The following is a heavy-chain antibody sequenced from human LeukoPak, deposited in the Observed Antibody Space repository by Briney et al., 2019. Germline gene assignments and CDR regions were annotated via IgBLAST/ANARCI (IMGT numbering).Heavy chain of an antibody. CDR2: IYTSGST. CDR1: GGSISSGSYY. V-gene: IGHV4-61*02. CDR3: ARDGAYSGSYQTPLPMDV. D-gene: IGHD1-26*01. J-gene: IGHJ6*04. Sequence: SETLSLTCTVSGGSISSGSYYWSWIRQPAGKGLEWIGRIYTSGSTNYNPSLKSRVTISVDTSKNQFSLKLSSVTAADTAVYYCARDGAYSGSYQTPLPMDVWGKGTTVTVSS.